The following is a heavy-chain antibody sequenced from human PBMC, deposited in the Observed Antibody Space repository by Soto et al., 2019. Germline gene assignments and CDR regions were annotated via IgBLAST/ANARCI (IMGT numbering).Heavy chain of an antibody. CDR3: ARARRVGYCSGGSCVHYFDY. Sequence: ASVKVSCKASGYTFTSYGISCVRQAPVQGLEWMGWISAYNGNTNYAQKLQGRVTMTTDTSTSTAYMELRSLRSDDTAVYYCARARRVGYCSGGSCVHYFDYWGQGTLVTVSS. J-gene: IGHJ4*02. CDR1: GYTFTSYG. CDR2: ISAYNGNT. D-gene: IGHD2-15*01. V-gene: IGHV1-18*01.